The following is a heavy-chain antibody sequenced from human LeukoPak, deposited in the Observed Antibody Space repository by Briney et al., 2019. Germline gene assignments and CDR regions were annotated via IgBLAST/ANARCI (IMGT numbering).Heavy chain of an antibody. Sequence: GGSLRLSCAASGSTFTTYTMNWVRQAPGKALEWVSSISSSTDYIYYADSVKGRFTISRDNAQSSMYLQMNSLRAEDTAVYYCARDGMGGWYFDVWGRGTLVAVSS. CDR2: ISSSTDYI. V-gene: IGHV3-21*06. D-gene: IGHD2-15*01. CDR3: ARDGMGGWYFDV. CDR1: GSTFTTYT. J-gene: IGHJ2*01.